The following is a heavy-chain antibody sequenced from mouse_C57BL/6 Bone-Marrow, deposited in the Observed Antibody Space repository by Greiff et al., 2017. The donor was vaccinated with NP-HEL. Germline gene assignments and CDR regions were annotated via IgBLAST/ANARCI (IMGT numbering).Heavy chain of an antibody. J-gene: IGHJ3*01. D-gene: IGHD1-2*01. CDR2: IRLKSDNYAT. CDR1: GFTFSNYW. V-gene: IGHV6-3*01. CDR3: TDLLRPFAY. Sequence: EVMLVESGGGLVQPGGSMKLSCVASGFTFSNYWMNWVRQSPEKGLEWVAQIRLKSDNYATHYAESVKGRFTISRDDSKSSVYLQMNNLRAEDTGIYYCTDLLRPFAYWGQGTLVTVSA.